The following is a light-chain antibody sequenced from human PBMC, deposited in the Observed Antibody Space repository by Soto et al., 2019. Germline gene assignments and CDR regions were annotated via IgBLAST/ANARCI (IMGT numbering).Light chain of an antibody. CDR1: SSDVGGYNY. CDR3: SSYTSSSTLGV. CDR2: DVS. V-gene: IGLV2-14*01. Sequence: QWARTQPASGAGSPGHSITISCTGTSSDVGGYNYVSWYQQHPGKAPKLMIYDVSNRPSGVSNRFSGSKSGNTASLTISGLQAEDEGDYYCSSYTSSSTLGVFGTGTTVTVL. J-gene: IGLJ1*01.